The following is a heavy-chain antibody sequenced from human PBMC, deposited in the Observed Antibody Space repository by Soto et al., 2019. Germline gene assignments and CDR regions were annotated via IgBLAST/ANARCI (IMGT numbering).Heavy chain of an antibody. Sequence: QVQLVESGGGLVKPGGSLRLSCATSGFTFSDYYMSWIRQAPGKGLEWVSYISSNGTYTNYADSVRGRFTISGDNAKNSLYLQMNSLRVEDTALYYCARGQAYSSGCYDYWGQGILVTVSS. D-gene: IGHD6-19*01. CDR2: ISSNGTYT. V-gene: IGHV3-11*06. CDR3: ARGQAYSSGCYDY. J-gene: IGHJ4*02. CDR1: GFTFSDYY.